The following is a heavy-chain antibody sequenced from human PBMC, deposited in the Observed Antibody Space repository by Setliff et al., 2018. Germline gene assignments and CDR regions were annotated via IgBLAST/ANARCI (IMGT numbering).Heavy chain of an antibody. CDR3: ARGRMRGSCSGPSCTYDPFDI. D-gene: IGHD2-2*01. CDR1: GGSTNNYP. Sequence: SETLSLTCTVSGGSTNNYPWTWIRQPAGKGLEWIGRLYPNGNTNYNPSLKRRVNMSADSSKNNLSLRLKYVTAADTAVYYCARGRMRGSCSGPSCTYDPFDIWGQGTPVTVSS. CDR2: LYPNGNT. V-gene: IGHV4-4*07. J-gene: IGHJ3*02.